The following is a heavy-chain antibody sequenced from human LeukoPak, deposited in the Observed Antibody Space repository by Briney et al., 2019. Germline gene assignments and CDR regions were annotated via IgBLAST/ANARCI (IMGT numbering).Heavy chain of an antibody. CDR1: GFTFSEYY. J-gene: IGHJ6*02. CDR3: AKPLGWFGGNYYYGMDV. CDR2: VSGSGGST. D-gene: IGHD3-10*01. Sequence: LPGGSLRLSCAASGFTFSEYYMSWIRQAPGKGLEWVSYVSGSGGSTYYADSVKGRFTISRDNSKNTLYLQMNSLRAEDTAVYYFAKPLGWFGGNYYYGMDVWGQGTTVTVSS. V-gene: IGHV3-23*01.